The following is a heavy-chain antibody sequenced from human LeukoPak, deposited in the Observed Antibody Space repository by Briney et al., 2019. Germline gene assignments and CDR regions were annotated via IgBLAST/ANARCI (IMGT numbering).Heavy chain of an antibody. V-gene: IGHV3-48*04. J-gene: IGHJ4*02. CDR3: ARDSGYGHGGFDY. D-gene: IGHD6-25*01. CDR1: GFTFSSYS. Sequence: GGSLRLSCAASGFTFSSYSMNWVRQAPGKGLEWVSYISSSSSTIYYADSVKGRFTISRDNAKNSLYLQMNSLRAEDTAVYYCARDSGYGHGGFDYWGQGTLVTVSS. CDR2: ISSSSSTI.